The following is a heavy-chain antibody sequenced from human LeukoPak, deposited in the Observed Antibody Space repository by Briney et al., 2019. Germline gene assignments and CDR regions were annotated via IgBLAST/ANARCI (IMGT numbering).Heavy chain of an antibody. CDR3: ARVGHYYGSGSYPYYYYYMDV. J-gene: IGHJ6*03. Sequence: SETLSLTCTVSGGSISSGSYYWSWIRQPAGKGLEWIGRIYTSGSTNYNPSLKSRVTISVDTSKNQFSLKLSSVTAADTAVYYCARVGHYYGSGSYPYYYYYMDVWGKGTTVTISS. CDR2: IYTSGST. CDR1: GGSISSGSYY. D-gene: IGHD3-10*01. V-gene: IGHV4-61*02.